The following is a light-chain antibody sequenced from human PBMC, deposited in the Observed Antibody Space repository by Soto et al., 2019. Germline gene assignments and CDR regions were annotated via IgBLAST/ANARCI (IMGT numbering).Light chain of an antibody. V-gene: IGLV7-43*01. Sequence: QTVVTQEPSLSVSPGGTVTLTCASSTGAVTTGNYPNWFQQKPGHAPRALIYNTVNKHSWTPARFSGSLLGGKAALTLSGVQPEDEADYYCLLYCGGSQVFGGGTKLTVL. CDR2: NTV. J-gene: IGLJ2*01. CDR1: TGAVTTGNY. CDR3: LLYCGGSQV.